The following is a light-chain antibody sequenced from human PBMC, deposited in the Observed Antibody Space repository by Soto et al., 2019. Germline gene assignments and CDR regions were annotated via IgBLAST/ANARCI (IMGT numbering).Light chain of an antibody. V-gene: IGKV3-15*01. CDR3: QQYDKWPRP. CDR2: GAS. Sequence: EIVMNHSPATLSVSPGERATLSCRASQSVSSNLAWYQQKPGQAPRLLIYGASTRATGVPARFSGSGSGTEFTLTISNLQSEDFAVYHCQQYDKWPRPFGQGTKVDIK. CDR1: QSVSSN. J-gene: IGKJ1*01.